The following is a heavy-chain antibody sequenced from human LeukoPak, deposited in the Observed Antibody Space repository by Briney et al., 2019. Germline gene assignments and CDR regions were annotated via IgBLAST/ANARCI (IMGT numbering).Heavy chain of an antibody. D-gene: IGHD3-10*01. Sequence: GGSLRLSCAASGFTFSSYAMHWVRQAPGKGLEWVAVISYDGSNKYYADSVKGRFTISRDNYKNTLYLQMNSLRAEDTAVYYCARVLGLLWFGESFYGMDVWGKGTTVTVSS. CDR3: ARVLGLLWFGESFYGMDV. CDR1: GFTFSSYA. J-gene: IGHJ6*04. CDR2: ISYDGSNK. V-gene: IGHV3-30*04.